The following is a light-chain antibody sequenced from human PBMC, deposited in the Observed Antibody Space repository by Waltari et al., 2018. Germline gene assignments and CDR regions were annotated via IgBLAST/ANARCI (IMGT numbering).Light chain of an antibody. CDR1: SSNIGNNY. J-gene: IGLJ3*02. CDR2: END. Sequence: QSMLTQPPSVSADPGQKVTISCSGSSSNIGNNYVSWYQQLPGTAPKLLIYENDKRPSGIPDRFSGSKSGTSATLGITGLQTGDEADYYCGTWDSSLSPLWVFGGGTKLTVL. CDR3: GTWDSSLSPLWV. V-gene: IGLV1-51*01.